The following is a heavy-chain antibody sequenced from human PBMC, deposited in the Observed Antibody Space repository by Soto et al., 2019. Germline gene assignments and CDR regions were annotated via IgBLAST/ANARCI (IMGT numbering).Heavy chain of an antibody. CDR3: ARAPSFHSGFDF. Sequence: PSETLSFTCTVSGGSLSTHYWTWIRQPAGKGLEWIGRIHTSGNTDYNPSLQGRVTMSMDTSENQFSLKLRSVTAADTAVYYCARAPSFHSGFDFWGQGTMVTVSS. D-gene: IGHD2-21*01. CDR1: GGSLSTHY. V-gene: IGHV4-4*07. CDR2: IHTSGNT. J-gene: IGHJ3*01.